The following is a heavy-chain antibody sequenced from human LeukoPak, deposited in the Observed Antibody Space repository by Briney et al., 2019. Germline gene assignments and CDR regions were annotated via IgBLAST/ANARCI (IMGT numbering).Heavy chain of an antibody. D-gene: IGHD3-22*01. CDR3: AREPPGNYDSSGHYYAYFDC. Sequence: GGSLRLSCAASGFIFSDDNMNWVRQAPGKGLEWVSYISSGSSTIYYADSVKGRSTISRDNAKNSLYLQTNSLTDEDTAVYYCAREPPGNYDSSGHYYAYFDCWGQGTLVTVSS. CDR2: ISSGSSTI. CDR1: GFIFSDDN. V-gene: IGHV3-48*02. J-gene: IGHJ4*02.